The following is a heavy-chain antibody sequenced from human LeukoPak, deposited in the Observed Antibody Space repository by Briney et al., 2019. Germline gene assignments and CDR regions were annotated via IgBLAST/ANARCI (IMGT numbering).Heavy chain of an antibody. CDR1: GGSFSGYY. Sequence: PSETLSLTCAVYGGSFSGYYWGWIRQPPGKGLEWIGSIYYSGSTYYNPSLKSRVTISVDTSKNQFSLQLNSVTPEDTAVYYCARSWDSSSSNGFDPWGQGTLVTVSS. J-gene: IGHJ5*02. CDR2: IYYSGST. CDR3: ARSWDSSSSNGFDP. V-gene: IGHV4-34*01. D-gene: IGHD6-6*01.